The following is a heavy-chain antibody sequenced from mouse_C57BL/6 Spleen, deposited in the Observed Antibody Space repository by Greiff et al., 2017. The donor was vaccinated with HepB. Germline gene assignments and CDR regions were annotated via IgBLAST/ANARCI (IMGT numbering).Heavy chain of an antibody. D-gene: IGHD2-5*01. V-gene: IGHV5-9-1*02. CDR1: GFTFSSYA. J-gene: IGHJ4*01. CDR3: TRVNYSNYAAMDY. Sequence: EVQVVESGEGLVKPGGSLKLSCAASGFTFSSYAMSWVRQTPEKRLEWVAYISSGGDYIYYADTVKGRFTISRDNARNTLYLQMSSLKSEDTAMYYCTRVNYSNYAAMDYWGQGTSVTVSS. CDR2: ISSGGDYI.